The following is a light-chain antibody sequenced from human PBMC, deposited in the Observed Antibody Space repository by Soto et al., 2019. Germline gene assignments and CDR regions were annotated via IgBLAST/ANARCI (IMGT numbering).Light chain of an antibody. J-gene: IGLJ1*01. CDR1: SSNIGSNT. CDR2: SNN. CDR3: AAWDDSLNGYV. Sequence: QHVLAQPPSVSGTPGQRVTISCSGSSSNIGSNTVNWYQQLSGTAPKLLIYSNNQRPSGVPDRFSGSKSGTSASLAISGLQSEDEADYYCAAWDDSLNGYVFGAGTKLTVL. V-gene: IGLV1-44*01.